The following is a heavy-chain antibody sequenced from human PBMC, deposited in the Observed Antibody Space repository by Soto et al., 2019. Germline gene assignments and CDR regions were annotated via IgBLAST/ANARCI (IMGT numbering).Heavy chain of an antibody. Sequence: EVQLLESGGGLVQPGGSLRLSCAASGFTFSSYAMSWVRQAPGKGLEWVSAISGSGGSTYYADSVKGRFTISRDNSKNTLYLQRNSLRAEDTAVYYCAGSIAVAGSLGYWGQGTLVTVSS. D-gene: IGHD6-19*01. CDR3: AGSIAVAGSLGY. CDR2: ISGSGGST. V-gene: IGHV3-23*01. CDR1: GFTFSSYA. J-gene: IGHJ4*02.